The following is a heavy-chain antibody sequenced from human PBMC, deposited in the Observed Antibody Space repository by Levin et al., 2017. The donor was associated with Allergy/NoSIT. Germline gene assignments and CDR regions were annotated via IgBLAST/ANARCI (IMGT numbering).Heavy chain of an antibody. CDR3: ASAPPSVVPAAGGAYFDY. CDR1: GFTFSSYW. CDR2: INSDGSST. V-gene: IGHV3-74*01. D-gene: IGHD2-2*01. J-gene: IGHJ4*02. Sequence: PGGSLRLSCAASGFTFSSYWMHWVRQAPGKGLVWVSRINSDGSSTSYADSVKGRFTISRDNAKNTLYLQMNSLRAEDTAVYYCASAPPSVVPAAGGAYFDYWGQGTLVTVSS.